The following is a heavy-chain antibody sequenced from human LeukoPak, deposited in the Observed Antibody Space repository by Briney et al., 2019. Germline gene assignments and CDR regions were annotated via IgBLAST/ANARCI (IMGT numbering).Heavy chain of an antibody. D-gene: IGHD6-13*01. J-gene: IGHJ4*02. V-gene: IGHV3-11*06. CDR2: ISSSSSYI. CDR1: GFTFSDYY. Sequence: GGSLRLSCAASGFTFSDYYMSWIRQAPGKGLEWVSSISSSSSYIYYADSVKGRFTISRDNAKNSLYLQMNSLRAEDTAVYYCARVPTLGSGSWFDWGQGTLVTVSS. CDR3: ARVPTLGSGSWFD.